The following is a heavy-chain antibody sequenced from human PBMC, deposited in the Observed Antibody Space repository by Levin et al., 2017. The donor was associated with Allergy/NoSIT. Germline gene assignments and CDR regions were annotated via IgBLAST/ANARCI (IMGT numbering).Heavy chain of an antibody. CDR3: ARLKECRSGVCYGMDV. CDR2: ISSDGET. CDR1: GFAITNYA. J-gene: IGHJ6*02. Sequence: GGSLRLSCAASGFAITNYAMRWVRQAPGEGLKWVSSISSDGETYYADSVKGRFTISRDSSANTLYLQMNRLRAEDTAVYYCARLKECRSGVCYGMDVWGQGTTVTVS. V-gene: IGHV3-23*01. D-gene: IGHD3-10*01.